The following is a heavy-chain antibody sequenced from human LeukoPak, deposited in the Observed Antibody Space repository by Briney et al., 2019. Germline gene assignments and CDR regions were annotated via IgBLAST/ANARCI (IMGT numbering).Heavy chain of an antibody. J-gene: IGHJ5*02. D-gene: IGHD6-13*01. CDR1: GGSISSYY. CDR3: ARDGRRAAGRGYHSNWFDP. CDR2: IYTSGST. V-gene: IGHV4-4*07. Sequence: SETLSLTCTVSGGSISSYYWSWIRQPAGKGLEWTGRIYTSGSTNHNPSLKSRVTMSVDTSKNQFSLKLSSVTAADTAVYYCARDGRRAAGRGYHSNWFDPWGQGTLVTVSS.